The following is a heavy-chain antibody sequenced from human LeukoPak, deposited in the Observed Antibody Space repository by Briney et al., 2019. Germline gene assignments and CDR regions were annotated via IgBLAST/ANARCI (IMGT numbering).Heavy chain of an antibody. D-gene: IGHD6-19*01. V-gene: IGHV3-7*01. CDR2: IKGDASEK. CDR3: ARQAGVT. J-gene: IGHJ5*02. CDR1: GFSINNYW. Sequence: GGSLRLSCAVSGFSINNYWMTWYRQAPGNGLECVAHIKGDASEKYYLDSVKGRFTISRDNAKNSLYLQMNSLRAEDTAVYYCARQAGVTWGQGTLVTVSS.